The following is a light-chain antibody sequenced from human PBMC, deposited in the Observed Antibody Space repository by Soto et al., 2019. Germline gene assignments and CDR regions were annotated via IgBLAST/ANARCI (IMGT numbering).Light chain of an antibody. V-gene: IGLV2-14*01. CDR1: SRDDGGYKY. CDR2: EIS. CDR3: SSYTCSCTLR. J-gene: IGLJ1*01. Sequence: QSVLTQPASVSGSPGQSITISCTGTSRDDGGYKYVSWYQQHPGKAPKHRMYEISNRNSRDSNSFSGSKPGNTDSLTNSGLHAVDEADYYCSSYTCSCTLRFRTGTKATVL.